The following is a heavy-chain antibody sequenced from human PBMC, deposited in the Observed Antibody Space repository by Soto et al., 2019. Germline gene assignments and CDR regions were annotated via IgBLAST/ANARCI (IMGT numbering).Heavy chain of an antibody. V-gene: IGHV3-33*01. D-gene: IGHD2-15*01. Sequence: GGSLRLSCAASGFTFSSFAMHWVRQAPGKGLEWVAVIWYDGSDQYYADSVKGRFTISRDNSKNTLYLQMNSLRAEDTAVYFCASYQDYYHYFDVWGTGTTVTVS. CDR2: IWYDGSDQ. CDR3: ASYQDYYHYFDV. CDR1: GFTFSSFA. J-gene: IGHJ6*03.